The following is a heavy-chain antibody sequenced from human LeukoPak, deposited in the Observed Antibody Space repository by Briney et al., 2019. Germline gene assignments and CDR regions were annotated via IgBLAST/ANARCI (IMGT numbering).Heavy chain of an antibody. CDR2: INHSGST. CDR3: ARAALDY. Sequence: PSETLSLTRAVYGGSFSGYYWSWIRQPPGKGLEWIGEINHSGSTNYNPSLKSRVTISVDTSKNQFSLKLSSVTAADTAVYYCARAALDYWGQGTLVTVSS. V-gene: IGHV4-34*01. CDR1: GGSFSGYY. J-gene: IGHJ4*02.